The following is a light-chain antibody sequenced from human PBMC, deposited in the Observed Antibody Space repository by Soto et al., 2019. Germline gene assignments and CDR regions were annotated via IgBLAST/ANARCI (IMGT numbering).Light chain of an antibody. CDR3: QQFGLSPT. CDR1: QTISSTF. V-gene: IGKV3-20*01. Sequence: EIVLTQSPGTLSLSPGERDPLSCRAIQTISSTFLAWYRQRPGQAPRLLIYGASSRATGIPDRFSGSGSGTDFTLTISRLEPEDFAVYYCQQFGLSPTVGEGTKVDIK. J-gene: IGKJ4*01. CDR2: GAS.